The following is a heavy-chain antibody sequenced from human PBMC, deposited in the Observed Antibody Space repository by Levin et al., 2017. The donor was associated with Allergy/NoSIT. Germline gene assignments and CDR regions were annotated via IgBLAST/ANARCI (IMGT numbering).Heavy chain of an antibody. V-gene: IGHV3-13*04. CDR1: GFTFSSSD. D-gene: IGHD6-13*01. CDR2: IGTAGDT. Sequence: LSLTCAASGFTFSSSDMHWVRQATGKGLEWVSAIGTAGDTYYPGSVKGRFTISRENAKNSLYLQMNSLRAGDTAVYYCARATIAAAGTGAFDIWGQGTMVTVSS. J-gene: IGHJ3*02. CDR3: ARATIAAAGTGAFDI.